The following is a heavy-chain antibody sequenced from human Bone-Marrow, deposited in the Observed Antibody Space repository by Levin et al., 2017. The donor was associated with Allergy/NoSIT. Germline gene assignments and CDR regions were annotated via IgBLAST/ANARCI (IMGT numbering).Heavy chain of an antibody. D-gene: IGHD2/OR15-2a*01. CDR2: ITRSGSPT. Sequence: KPGGSLRLSCVASGFKFSDYYIRWIRQAPGKGLEWVSYITRSGSPTYYADSVKGRFTISRDNAKKSVFLQMDSLTADDTAVYYCARELLRPFGPADLWGQGTPVTVSS. V-gene: IGHV3-11*01. CDR3: ARELLRPFGPADL. CDR1: GFKFSDYY. J-gene: IGHJ5*02.